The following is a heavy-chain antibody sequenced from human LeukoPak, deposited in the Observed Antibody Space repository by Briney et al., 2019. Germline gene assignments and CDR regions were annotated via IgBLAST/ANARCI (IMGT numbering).Heavy chain of an antibody. D-gene: IGHD3-16*01. V-gene: IGHV1-18*01. Sequence: GASVKVSCKASGYTFTSYGISWVRQAPGQGLEWMGWISTYNGDTNYAQKLQGRATMTTDTSTSTAYMELRSLRSDDTAVYYCAREGLGELTLDYWGQGTLVTVSS. CDR1: GYTFTSYG. J-gene: IGHJ4*02. CDR2: ISTYNGDT. CDR3: AREGLGELTLDY.